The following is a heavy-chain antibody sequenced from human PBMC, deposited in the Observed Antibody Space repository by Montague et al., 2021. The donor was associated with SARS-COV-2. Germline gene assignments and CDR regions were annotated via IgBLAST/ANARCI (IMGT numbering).Heavy chain of an antibody. CDR1: GFTFDDYG. CDR2: ISCSGFAT. CDR3: AKSLQVGAATPFDY. D-gene: IGHD2-15*01. Sequence: SLRLSCAASGFTFDDYGMSWVRQAPGKGLEWVSSISCSGFATYYADSVKGRFTFSRDNSKNTVTLQMNSLRAEDTAIYYCAKSLQVGAATPFDYWGQGILVTVSS. J-gene: IGHJ4*02. V-gene: IGHV3-23*01.